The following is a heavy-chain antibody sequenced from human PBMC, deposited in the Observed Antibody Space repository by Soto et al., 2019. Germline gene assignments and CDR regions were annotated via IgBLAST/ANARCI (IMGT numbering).Heavy chain of an antibody. CDR1: GFSLSTSGVG. CDR2: IYWDDDK. Sequence: QITLKESGPTLVKPTQTLTLTCSFSGFSLSTSGVGVGWIRQPPGKALEWLALIYWDDDKHYSPSLKSRLTLTTDPSKNRVVLTMTTMDPMDTATYSCAHRQWLGHIDYWGQGTLVTVSS. D-gene: IGHD6-19*01. V-gene: IGHV2-5*02. CDR3: AHRQWLGHIDY. J-gene: IGHJ4*02.